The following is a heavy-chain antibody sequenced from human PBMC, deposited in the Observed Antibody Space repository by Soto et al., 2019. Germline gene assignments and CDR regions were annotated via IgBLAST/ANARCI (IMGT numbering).Heavy chain of an antibody. V-gene: IGHV3-33*01. J-gene: IGHJ6*02. Sequence: GGSLRLSCAASGLPFNSNGIHWVRQAPGKGLEWVAGIWYDGSKEYYSDSVKGRFTISRDNSKNMLYLQMNSVRVEDTAVYFCARDMSAGNYFYYGMDVWGQGTPVTVSS. CDR1: GLPFNSNG. CDR3: ARDMSAGNYFYYGMDV. CDR2: IWYDGSKE. D-gene: IGHD1-1*01.